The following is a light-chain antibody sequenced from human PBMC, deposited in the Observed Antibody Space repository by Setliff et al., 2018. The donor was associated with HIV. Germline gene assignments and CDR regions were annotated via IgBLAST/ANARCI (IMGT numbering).Light chain of an antibody. CDR3: SSYTSTYTLYV. Sequence: QSVLTQPASVSGSPGQSITISCTGTSSDVGGYNYVSWYQHHPGKAPKLMIYEVTNRPSGVSTRFPGSKSGNTASLTISGLQAEDDANYYCSSYTSTYTLYVFGTGTKVTV. CDR2: EVT. J-gene: IGLJ1*01. V-gene: IGLV2-14*01. CDR1: SSDVGGYNY.